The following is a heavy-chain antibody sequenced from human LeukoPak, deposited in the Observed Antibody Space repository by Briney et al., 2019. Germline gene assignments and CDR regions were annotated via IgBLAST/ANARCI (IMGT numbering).Heavy chain of an antibody. D-gene: IGHD2-2*01. Sequence: GGSLRLSCTASRFTFSTYAMSWVRQAPGKGLEWVSSISGSGDTTYYTGSVKGRFTISRDNSKNALYLQMSSLRAEDTAVYYCAKSQRNDQLVVQRIDYWGQGTLVTVSS. CDR1: RFTFSTYA. J-gene: IGHJ4*02. V-gene: IGHV3-23*01. CDR2: ISGSGDTT. CDR3: AKSQRNDQLVVQRIDY.